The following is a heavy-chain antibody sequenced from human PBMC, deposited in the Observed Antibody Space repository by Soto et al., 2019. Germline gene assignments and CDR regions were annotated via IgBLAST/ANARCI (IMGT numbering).Heavy chain of an antibody. CDR2: IFYSGTT. Sequence: SSETLSLTCTVSGDSISSADYYWSWIRQTPGKGLEWIGHIFYSGTTYYNPSLKSRLTISVDTSKNHFSLRLTSVTAADTAVYYCARDLWVEPELYYYGMDVWGQGTTVTVSS. V-gene: IGHV4-30-4*01. J-gene: IGHJ6*02. CDR3: ARDLWVEPELYYYGMDV. D-gene: IGHD1-1*01. CDR1: GDSISSADYY.